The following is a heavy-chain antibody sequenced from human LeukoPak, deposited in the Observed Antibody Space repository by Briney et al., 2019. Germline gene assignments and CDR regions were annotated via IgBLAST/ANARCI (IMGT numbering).Heavy chain of an antibody. D-gene: IGHD3-3*01. CDR1: GYTFTGYY. Sequence: VASVKVPCKASGYTFTGYYMHWVRQAPGQGLEWMGWINPNSGGTNYAQKFQGRVTMTRDTSISTAYMELSRLRSDDTAVYYCARGGYDFWSGYDWFDPWGQGTLVTVSS. CDR2: INPNSGGT. J-gene: IGHJ5*02. CDR3: ARGGYDFWSGYDWFDP. V-gene: IGHV1-2*02.